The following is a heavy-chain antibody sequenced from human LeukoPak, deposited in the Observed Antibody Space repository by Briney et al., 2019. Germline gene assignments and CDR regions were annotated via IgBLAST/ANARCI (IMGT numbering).Heavy chain of an antibody. Sequence: SETLSLTCTVSGGSISSSSYYWGWIRQPPGKGLEWIGSIYYSGSTYYNPSLKSRVTISVDTSKNQFSLKLSSVTAADTAVYYCARTLLNDYGEPEGFDYWAREPWSPSPQ. V-gene: IGHV4-39*01. CDR3: ARTLLNDYGEPEGFDY. CDR2: IYYSGST. J-gene: IGHJ4*02. D-gene: IGHD4-17*01. CDR1: GGSISSSSYY.